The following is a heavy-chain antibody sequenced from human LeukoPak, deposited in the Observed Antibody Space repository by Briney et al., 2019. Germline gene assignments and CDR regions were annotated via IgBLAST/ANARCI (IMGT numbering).Heavy chain of an antibody. CDR3: ARGYDTGWTPLGY. CDR2: MSPNSGNT. V-gene: IGHV1-8*01. CDR1: GYTFTSYD. D-gene: IGHD6-19*01. J-gene: IGHJ4*02. Sequence: GASVKVSCMASGYTFTSYDINWVRQATGQGLEWMGWMSPNSGNTGYEQKFQGRVTMTRNTSISTAYMELSSLRSDDTAVYYCARGYDTGWTPLGYWGQGTLVTVSS.